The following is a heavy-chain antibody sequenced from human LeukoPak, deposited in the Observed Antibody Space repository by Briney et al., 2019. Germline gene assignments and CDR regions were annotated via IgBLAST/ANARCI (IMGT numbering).Heavy chain of an antibody. D-gene: IGHD2-2*01. CDR2: TYYRSKWYN. V-gene: IGHV6-1*01. CDR3: ASSRPAAMSPGTDNWFDP. CDR1: GDSVSSNSAA. J-gene: IGHJ5*02. Sequence: SQTLSLTCAISGDSVSSNSAAWNWIRQSLSRGLEWLGRTYYRSKWYNDYAVSVKSRITINPDTSKNQFSLQLNSVTPEDTAVYYCASSRPAAMSPGTDNWFDPWGQGTLVTVSS.